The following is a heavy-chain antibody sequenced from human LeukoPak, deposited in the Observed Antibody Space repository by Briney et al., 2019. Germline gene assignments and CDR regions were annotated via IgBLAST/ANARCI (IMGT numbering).Heavy chain of an antibody. CDR2: IHSSGSA. CDR3: ARDILDVGATHYFDY. V-gene: IGHV4-59*01. CDR1: GASITTYY. J-gene: IGHJ4*02. Sequence: SGTLSLTCTVSGASITTYYWSWIRQPPGKGLEYIGQIHSSGSANYNPSLKRRVAMSLDASKNQFSLTVSSVTAADTAIYYCARDILDVGATHYFDYWGQGSLLTVSS. D-gene: IGHD1-26*01.